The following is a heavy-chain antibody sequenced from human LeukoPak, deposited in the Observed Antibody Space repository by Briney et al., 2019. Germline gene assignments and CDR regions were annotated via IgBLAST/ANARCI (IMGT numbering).Heavy chain of an antibody. CDR3: ARGGSRYCSSTSCYTRDAFDI. V-gene: IGHV3-30*12. CDR1: GFTFSSYG. Sequence: GRSLRLSCAASGFTFSSYGMHWVRQAPGKGLEWVAVISYDGSNKYYADSVKGRFTISRDNSKNTLYLQMNSLRAEDTAVYYCARGGSRYCSSTSCYTRDAFDIWGQGTMVTVSS. CDR2: ISYDGSNK. D-gene: IGHD2-2*02. J-gene: IGHJ3*02.